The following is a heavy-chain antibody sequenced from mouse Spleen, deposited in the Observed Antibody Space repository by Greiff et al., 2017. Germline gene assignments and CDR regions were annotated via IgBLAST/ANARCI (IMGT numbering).Heavy chain of an antibody. V-gene: IGHV1-50*01. D-gene: IGHD2-5*01. J-gene: IGHJ2*01. CDR2: IDPSDSYT. CDR1: GYTFTSYD. Sequence: QVQLQQSGPELVKPGALVKISCKASGYTFTSYDINWVKQRPGQGLEWIGEIDPSDSYTNYNQKFKGKATLTVDTSSSTAYMQLSSLTSEDSAVYYCARTLHYSNWFDYWGQGTTLTVSS. CDR3: ARTLHYSNWFDY.